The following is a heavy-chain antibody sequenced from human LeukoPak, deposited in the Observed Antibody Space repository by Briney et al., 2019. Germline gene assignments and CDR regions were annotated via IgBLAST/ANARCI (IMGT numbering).Heavy chain of an antibody. CDR2: IYPGDSDT. CDR3: ARPGGEGSSWYDFDY. CDR1: GYSFTSYW. Sequence: GESLKISCKGSGYSFTSYWIGWVRQMPGKGLEWMGIIYPGDSDTRYRPSFQGQVTISTDKSISTAYLQWSSLKASDTAMYYCARPGGEGSSWYDFDYWGQGTLVTVSS. V-gene: IGHV5-51*01. J-gene: IGHJ4*02. D-gene: IGHD6-13*01.